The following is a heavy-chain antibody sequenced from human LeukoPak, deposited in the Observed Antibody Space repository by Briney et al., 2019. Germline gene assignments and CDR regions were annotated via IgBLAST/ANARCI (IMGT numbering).Heavy chain of an antibody. CDR2: IYPGDSDT. V-gene: IGHV5-51*04. CDR3: ASLTQYPYYYYMDV. J-gene: IGHJ6*03. D-gene: IGHD2-2*01. CDR1: GSSFTSYW. Sequence: GESRKISCKGSGSSFTSYWSGWGGQMPGKGLEWMGIIYPGDSDTRYSPSFQGQVTISADQPISTAYLQWSSLEASQNAMYYCASLTQYPYYYYMDVWGKGTKVTVSS.